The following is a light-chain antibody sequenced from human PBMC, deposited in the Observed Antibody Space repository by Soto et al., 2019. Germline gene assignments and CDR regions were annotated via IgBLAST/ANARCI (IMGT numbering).Light chain of an antibody. CDR3: QSYDSRLSGWV. V-gene: IGLV1-40*01. CDR2: GNN. Sequence: QSVLTQPPSVSGAPGQRVTISCTGSSSNIGAGYDVHWYQQLPGTAPKLLIYGNNNRPSGVPDRFSGSKSGTSASLAITGLQAEDEADYYCQSYDSRLSGWVFSGGTKRTVL. CDR1: SSNIGAGYD. J-gene: IGLJ3*02.